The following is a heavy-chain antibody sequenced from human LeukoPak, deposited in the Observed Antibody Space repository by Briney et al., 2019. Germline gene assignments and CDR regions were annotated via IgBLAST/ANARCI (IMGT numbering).Heavy chain of an antibody. CDR3: ARDRYSSSWFRY. D-gene: IGHD6-13*01. CDR1: GFTVSSNY. Sequence: GGSLRLSCAASGFTVSSNYMSWVPQAPGKGLEWVLVIYSGGSTYYADSVKGRFTISRDNSKNTLYLQMNSMRAEDTAVYYCARDRYSSSWFRYWGQGTLVTVSS. J-gene: IGHJ4*02. V-gene: IGHV3-66*01. CDR2: IYSGGST.